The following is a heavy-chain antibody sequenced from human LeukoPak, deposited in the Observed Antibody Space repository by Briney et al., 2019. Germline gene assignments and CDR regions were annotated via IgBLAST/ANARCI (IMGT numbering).Heavy chain of an antibody. D-gene: IGHD3-22*01. CDR3: ARGSAAVHYYDSSGYYYFDY. CDR2: TYYRSKWYN. V-gene: IGHV6-1*01. J-gene: IGHJ4*02. Sequence: SQTLSLTCAISGDSVSSNSAAWNWIRQSPSRGLEWLGRTYYRSKWYNDYAVSVKSRITINPDTSKNQFSLQLNSVTPEDTAVYYCARGSAAVHYYDSSGYYYFDYWGQGTLVTVSS. CDR1: GDSVSSNSAA.